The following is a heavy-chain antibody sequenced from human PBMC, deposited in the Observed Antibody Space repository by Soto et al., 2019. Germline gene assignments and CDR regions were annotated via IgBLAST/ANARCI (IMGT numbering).Heavy chain of an antibody. J-gene: IGHJ4*02. V-gene: IGHV3-23*01. D-gene: IGHD2-2*01. CDR1: AFRLSNYV. Sequence: HPGGSRRLSCVASAFRLSNYVMSWVRQAPGKRLGWVSSVSISSGSTYYADSVKGRFTISRDNSQNMVFLKLNSLRAEDKDVYYCATDYAKYDFWGQGTMVTVSS. CDR3: ATDYAKYDF. CDR2: VSISSGST.